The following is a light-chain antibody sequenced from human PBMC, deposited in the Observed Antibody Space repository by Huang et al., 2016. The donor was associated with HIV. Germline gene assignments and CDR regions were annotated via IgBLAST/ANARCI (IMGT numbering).Light chain of an antibody. Sequence: DIQMTRSPSSLSASVGDRVTITCQASQDISNYLNSYQQKPGKAPKLLVYDASNLETGVTSRFSGSGSGTDFTFTISSLQPEDIATYYCQQYDNLPYTFGQGTKLEIK. J-gene: IGKJ2*01. V-gene: IGKV1-33*01. CDR1: QDISNY. CDR2: DAS. CDR3: QQYDNLPYT.